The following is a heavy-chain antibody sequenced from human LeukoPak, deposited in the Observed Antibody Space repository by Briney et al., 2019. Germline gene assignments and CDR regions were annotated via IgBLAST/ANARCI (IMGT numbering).Heavy chain of an antibody. J-gene: IGHJ5*02. V-gene: IGHV4-61*02. D-gene: IGHD3-22*01. Sequence: PSETLSLTCTVSGGSISSGNYYWSWIRQPAGKGLEWIGRIYPSGTTNYNPSLKSRVTISLDTSTNHLSLRLSSVTAADTAVYYCARLDGSGYGWFDPWGQGTLVTVSS. CDR1: GGSISSGNYY. CDR3: ARLDGSGYGWFDP. CDR2: IYPSGTT.